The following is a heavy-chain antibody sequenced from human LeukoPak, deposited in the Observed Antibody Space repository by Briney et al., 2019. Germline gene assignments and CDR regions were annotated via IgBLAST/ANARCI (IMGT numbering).Heavy chain of an antibody. CDR3: TTDDDYVWGSYPPG. J-gene: IGHJ4*02. Sequence: GGSLRLSCAASGFTFSNACMSWVRQAPGKGLEWVGRIKSKTGGTTYYASPVKGRFTISSDDSKNTLYLQMNRLKTEDTAVYYCTTDDDYVWGSYPPGWGQGTLVTVSS. CDR1: GFTFSNAC. CDR2: IKSKTGGTT. D-gene: IGHD3-16*01. V-gene: IGHV3-15*01.